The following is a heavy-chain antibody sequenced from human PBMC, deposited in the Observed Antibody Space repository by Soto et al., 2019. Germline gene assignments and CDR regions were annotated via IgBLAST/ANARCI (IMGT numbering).Heavy chain of an antibody. CDR3: ARDEGNSGSYSRLGYYYYGMDV. Sequence: PSQTLSLTCAISGDSVSSNSAAWNWIRQSPSRGLEWLGRTYYRSKWYNDYAVSVKSRITINPDTSKNQFSLQLNSVTPEDTAVYYCARDEGNSGSYSRLGYYYYGMDVWGQGTTVTVSS. D-gene: IGHD1-26*01. CDR1: GDSVSSNSAA. J-gene: IGHJ6*02. V-gene: IGHV6-1*01. CDR2: TYYRSKWYN.